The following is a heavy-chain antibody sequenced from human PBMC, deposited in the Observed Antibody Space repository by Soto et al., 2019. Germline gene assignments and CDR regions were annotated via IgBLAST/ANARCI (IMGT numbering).Heavy chain of an antibody. Sequence: SETLSLTCAVYGGSFSGYYWSWIRQPPGKGLEWIGEINHSGSTNYNPSLKSRVTISVDTSKNQFSLKLSSVTAADTAVYYCARGRKYQLLYGMIYFDYWGQGTLVTVSS. D-gene: IGHD2-2*02. J-gene: IGHJ4*02. V-gene: IGHV4-34*01. CDR1: GGSFSGYY. CDR3: ARGRKYQLLYGMIYFDY. CDR2: INHSGST.